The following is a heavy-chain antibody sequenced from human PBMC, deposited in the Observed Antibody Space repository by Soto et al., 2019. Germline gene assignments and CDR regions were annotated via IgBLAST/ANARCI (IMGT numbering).Heavy chain of an antibody. J-gene: IGHJ4*02. CDR3: ARHNYGSGSTYFDY. Sequence: SETLSLTCTVSGGSISNYYWTWIRQPPGKGLQWIGYIYYSGTTNYNPSLKSRVTISVDTSKNQSSLKLNSMTAADTAVYYCARHNYGSGSTYFDYWGQGTLVTVSS. D-gene: IGHD3-10*01. CDR2: IYYSGTT. CDR1: GGSISNYY. V-gene: IGHV4-59*08.